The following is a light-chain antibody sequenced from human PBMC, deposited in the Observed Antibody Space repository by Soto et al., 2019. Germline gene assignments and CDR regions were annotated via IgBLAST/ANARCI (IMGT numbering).Light chain of an antibody. CDR2: GAS. CDR1: QSLSSGY. CDR3: QQYGGSPLVT. Sequence: ETVLTQSPGTLSLSPGERATLSCRASQSLSSGYLAWYQQRPGQAPRLLIAGASSRAPGIPDRFSGTGSGTEITLTISRLKPEDFAVYYCQQYGGSPLVTFGGGTKVEIK. J-gene: IGKJ4*01. V-gene: IGKV3-20*01.